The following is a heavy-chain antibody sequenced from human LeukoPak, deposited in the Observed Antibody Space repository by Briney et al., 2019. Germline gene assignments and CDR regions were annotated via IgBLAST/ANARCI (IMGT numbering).Heavy chain of an antibody. Sequence: ASVKVSCKASGYTFTSYDINWVRQATGQGLEWMGWMNPNSGNTGYAQKFQGRVTMTRDTSTSTVYMELSSLRSEDTAVYYCAREGFIAAAGTVDYWGQGTLVTVSS. CDR3: AREGFIAAAGTVDY. D-gene: IGHD6-13*01. CDR1: GYTFTSYD. J-gene: IGHJ4*02. CDR2: MNPNSGNT. V-gene: IGHV1-8*01.